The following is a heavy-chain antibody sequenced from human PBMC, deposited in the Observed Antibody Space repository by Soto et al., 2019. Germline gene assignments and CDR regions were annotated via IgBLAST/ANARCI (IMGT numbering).Heavy chain of an antibody. D-gene: IGHD2-15*01. V-gene: IGHV4-59*01. Sequence: SETLSLTCTVSGGSISTYYWSWIRQPPGKGLEWIGYISDSGSTNYNPSLKGRVTISIDTSKNQFSLKLSAVTAADTAVYYCARHRYCSGSSWFFDGLDVWGQGTTVTVSS. CDR2: ISDSGST. CDR1: GGSISTYY. J-gene: IGHJ6*02. CDR3: ARHRYCSGSSWFFDGLDV.